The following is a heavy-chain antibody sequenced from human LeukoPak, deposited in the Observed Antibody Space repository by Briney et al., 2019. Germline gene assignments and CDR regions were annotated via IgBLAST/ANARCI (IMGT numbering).Heavy chain of an antibody. CDR3: AKDHYDTGGTYSFDP. J-gene: IGHJ5*02. Sequence: GRSLRLSCAASGFTFSSYGMHWVRQAPGKGLEWVAVTSFDGNNKYYADSVKGRFTISRDNSKNRLYLQMNSLRAEDTAVYYCAKDHYDTGGTYSFDPWGQGTLVTVSS. CDR1: GFTFSSYG. D-gene: IGHD2-8*02. CDR2: TSFDGNNK. V-gene: IGHV3-30*18.